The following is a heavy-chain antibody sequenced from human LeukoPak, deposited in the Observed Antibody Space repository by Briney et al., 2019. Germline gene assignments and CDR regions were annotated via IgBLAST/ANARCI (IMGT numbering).Heavy chain of an antibody. J-gene: IGHJ6*02. Sequence: ASVKVSCKASGGTFSSYAISWVRQAPGQGLEWMGGIIPIFGTANYAQKFQGRVTITADESTSTAYMELGSLRSEDTAVYYCARGPLLPSPGSMDVWGQGTTVTVSS. D-gene: IGHD3-22*01. CDR2: IIPIFGTA. CDR1: GGTFSSYA. CDR3: ARGPLLPSPGSMDV. V-gene: IGHV1-69*13.